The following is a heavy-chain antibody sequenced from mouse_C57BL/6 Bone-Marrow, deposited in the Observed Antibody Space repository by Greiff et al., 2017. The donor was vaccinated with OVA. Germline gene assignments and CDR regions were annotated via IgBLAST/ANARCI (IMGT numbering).Heavy chain of an antibody. CDR1: GFNIKDYY. Sequence: VQLQQSGAELVRPGASVKLSCTASGFNIKDYYMHWVKQRPEQGLEWIGRIDPEDGDTEYAQKFQGKATMTADTSSNTAYLQLSSLTSEDTAVYYCTRYYGSTWFAYWGQGTLVTVSA. V-gene: IGHV14-1*01. D-gene: IGHD1-1*01. CDR3: TRYYGSTWFAY. CDR2: IDPEDGDT. J-gene: IGHJ3*01.